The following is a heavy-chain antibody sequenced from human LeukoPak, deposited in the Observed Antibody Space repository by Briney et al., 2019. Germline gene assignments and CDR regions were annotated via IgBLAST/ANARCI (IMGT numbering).Heavy chain of an antibody. V-gene: IGHV3-11*01. CDR3: ARTGFDLWSGYYGARYFFDY. CDR1: GFTFSDYY. CDR2: AGSSGSPM. Sequence: PGRSLRLSCAASGFTFSDYYMSWIRQAPGKGLEWISYAGSSGSPMNYADSVKGRFTISKDNAKNSLYLQMNSLRAEDTAMYYCARTGFDLWSGYYGARYFFDYWGQGTLVTVSS. J-gene: IGHJ4*02. D-gene: IGHD3-3*01.